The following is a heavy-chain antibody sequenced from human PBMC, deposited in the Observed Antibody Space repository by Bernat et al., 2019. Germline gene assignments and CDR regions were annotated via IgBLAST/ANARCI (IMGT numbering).Heavy chain of an antibody. CDR1: GGSFSGYY. J-gene: IGHJ4*02. D-gene: IGHD6-19*01. CDR2: INHSGST. CDR3: ARSVAGVLDY. Sequence: QVQLQQWGAGLLKPSETLSLTCAVYGGSFSGYYWSWIRQPPGKGLEWIGEINHSGSTNYNPCLKSRVTISVDTSKNQFSLKLSSVTAADTAVYYCARSVAGVLDYWGQGTLVTVAS. V-gene: IGHV4-34*01.